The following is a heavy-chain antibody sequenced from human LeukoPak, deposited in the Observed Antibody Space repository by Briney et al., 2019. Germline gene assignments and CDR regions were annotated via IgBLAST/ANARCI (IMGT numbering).Heavy chain of an antibody. J-gene: IGHJ6*02. D-gene: IGHD6-13*01. Sequence: PGGSLRLSCAASGFTFSNYGMHCVRQAPGKGLDWVAVVSADGSHKQYADSVKGRFTVSRDNSEKTLYLQMNSLRAEDTAVYYCAKYSNSSNYYIVMDVWGQGTTVTVSS. V-gene: IGHV3-30*18. CDR3: AKYSNSSNYYIVMDV. CDR1: GFTFSNYG. CDR2: VSADGSHK.